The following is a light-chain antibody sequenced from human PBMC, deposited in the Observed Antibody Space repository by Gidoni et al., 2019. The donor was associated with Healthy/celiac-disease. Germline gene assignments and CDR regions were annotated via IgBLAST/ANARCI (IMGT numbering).Light chain of an antibody. V-gene: IGKV3-11*01. CDR2: YAS. CDR3: QQRSNWPLT. Sequence: EIVLTQSPAPLSVSPGERATLSGRASQSVSSYLAWYQQKPGQAPRLLIYYASNRATGIPARFSGSGSGTDFTLTISSLEPEDFAVYYCQQRSNWPLTFGGGTKVEIK. CDR1: QSVSSY. J-gene: IGKJ4*01.